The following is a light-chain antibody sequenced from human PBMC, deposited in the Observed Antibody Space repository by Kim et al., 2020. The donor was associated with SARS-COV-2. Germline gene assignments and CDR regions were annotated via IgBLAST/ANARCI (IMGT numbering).Light chain of an antibody. CDR3: QQSYSAPYT. Sequence: SASVGDRVTITCRASLSITGFLNWYQQKPGKAPKLLMNAVSNLQSGVPSRFSGSGSGIDFTLTISSLQPEDFATYYCQQSYSAPYTFGQGTKLEI. CDR2: AVS. J-gene: IGKJ2*01. V-gene: IGKV1-39*01. CDR1: LSITGF.